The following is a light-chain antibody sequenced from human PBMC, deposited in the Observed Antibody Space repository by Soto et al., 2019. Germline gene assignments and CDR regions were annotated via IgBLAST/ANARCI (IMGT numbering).Light chain of an antibody. CDR3: QQYGSSLIT. Sequence: ENVLTQSPGTLSLSPGEKATLSCRASQSFSSNYLAWYQQKPGQAPRLLIYGASSRATGIPDRFSGSGSGTDFTLTISRLEPEDFAVYYCQQYGSSLITFGQGTRLEIK. J-gene: IGKJ5*01. CDR2: GAS. V-gene: IGKV3-20*01. CDR1: QSFSSNY.